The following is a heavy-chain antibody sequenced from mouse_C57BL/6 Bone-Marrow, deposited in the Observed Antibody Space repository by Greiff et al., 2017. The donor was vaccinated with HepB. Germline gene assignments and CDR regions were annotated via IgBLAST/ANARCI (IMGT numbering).Heavy chain of an antibody. V-gene: IGHV3-6*01. CDR3: ARDFFPWFAY. Sequence: DVKLQESGPGLVKPSQSLSLTCSVTGYSITSGYYWNWIRQFPGNKLEWMGYISYDGSNNYNPSLKNRISITRDTSKNQFFLKLNSVTTEDTATYYCARDFFPWFAYWGQGTLVTVSA. CDR2: ISYDGSN. CDR1: GYSITSGYY. J-gene: IGHJ3*01.